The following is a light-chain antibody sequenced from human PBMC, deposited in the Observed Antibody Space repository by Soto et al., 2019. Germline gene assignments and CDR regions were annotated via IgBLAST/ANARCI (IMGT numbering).Light chain of an antibody. Sequence: DIQMTQSPSSLSVSVGDRVTITCRASQSISNYLNWYQQKPGKAPKLLIYAASTLQSGVPSSFGGSGSGTDFTLTVSSLQPEDFATYYCQQSYSTPRTFGQGTKVEIK. CDR3: QQSYSTPRT. CDR1: QSISNY. CDR2: AAS. V-gene: IGKV1-39*01. J-gene: IGKJ1*01.